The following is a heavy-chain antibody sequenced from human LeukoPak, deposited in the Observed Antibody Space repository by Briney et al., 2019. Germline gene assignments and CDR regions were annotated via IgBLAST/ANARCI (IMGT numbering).Heavy chain of an antibody. CDR1: GYTFTGYY. CDR2: INPNSGGT. J-gene: IGHJ4*02. CDR3: AREAGPIAVAGDY. V-gene: IGHV1-2*02. D-gene: IGHD6-19*01. Sequence: GASVKVSCKASGYTFTGYYMHWVRQAPGQGLEWMGWINPNSGGTNYAQKFQGRVTMTRDTSISTAYMELSRLRSDDTAVYYCAREAGPIAVAGDYWGQGTLVTVSS.